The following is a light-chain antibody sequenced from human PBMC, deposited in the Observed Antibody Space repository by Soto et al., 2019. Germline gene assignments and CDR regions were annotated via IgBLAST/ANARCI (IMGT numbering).Light chain of an antibody. V-gene: IGKV2-28*01. J-gene: IGKJ5*01. CDR2: LGS. CDR3: TQAPQTP. Sequence: DIVMTQSPLSLPVTPGEPASISCRSSQSLLHSNGYNYLDWYLQKPGQSPQLLIYLGSNRASGDPDRFSGSGSGTDFTLKISRVEAEDVGVYYCTQAPQTPFSQGTRLEIK. CDR1: QSLLHSNGYNY.